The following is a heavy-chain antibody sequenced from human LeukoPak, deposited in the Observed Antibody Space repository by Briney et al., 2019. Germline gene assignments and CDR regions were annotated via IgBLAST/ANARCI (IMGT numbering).Heavy chain of an antibody. CDR1: GYSFTSYW. J-gene: IGHJ3*02. CDR2: IYPGDYDT. D-gene: IGHD3-10*01. CDR3: ARLFTMVRGVPSSAFDI. Sequence: GESLKISCKGSGYSFTSYWIGWVRQMPGKGLEWMGIIYPGDYDTRYSPSFQGQVTISADKSISTAYLQWSSLKASDTAMYYCARLFTMVRGVPSSAFDIWGQGTMVTVSS. V-gene: IGHV5-51*01.